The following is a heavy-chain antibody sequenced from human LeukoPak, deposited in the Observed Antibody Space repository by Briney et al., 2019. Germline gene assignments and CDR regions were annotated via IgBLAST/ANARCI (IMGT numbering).Heavy chain of an antibody. D-gene: IGHD3-10*01. J-gene: IGHJ5*02. V-gene: IGHV3-23*01. CDR2: IDANGAGT. CDR3: AKDQSYYNWFDP. Sequence: GGSLRLSCAASGFTFSGYAMTWVRQAPGKGLEWVSSIDANGAGTFYADSVKGRFSISRDNAKNTLGLQMHSLTAEDTAVDYCAKDQSYYNWFDPWGQGTLVTVSS. CDR1: GFTFSGYA.